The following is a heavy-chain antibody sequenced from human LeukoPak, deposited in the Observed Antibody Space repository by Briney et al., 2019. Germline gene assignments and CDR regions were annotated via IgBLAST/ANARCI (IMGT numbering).Heavy chain of an antibody. CDR2: IYSGGST. CDR3: ARSSGWLIPHDY. D-gene: IGHD6-19*01. J-gene: IGHJ4*02. CDR1: GFTVSSNY. Sequence: GGSLRLSCAASGFTVSSNYMSWVRQAPGKGLEWVSVIYSGGSTYYADSVKGRFTISRDNSKNTLHLQMNSLRAEDTAVYYCARSSGWLIPHDYWGQGTLVTVSS. V-gene: IGHV3-66*01.